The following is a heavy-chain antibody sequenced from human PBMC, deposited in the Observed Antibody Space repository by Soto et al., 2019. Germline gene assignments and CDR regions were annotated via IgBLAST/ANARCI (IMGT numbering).Heavy chain of an antibody. Sequence: NLSETLSLTCAVYGGSFSGYYWSWVRQRPGKGLEWIGEINHSGSTNYNPSLKSRVTISVDTSKNQFSLKLSSVTAADTAVYYCARGKWLRSSLDYWGQGTLVTVSS. CDR3: ARGKWLRSSLDY. D-gene: IGHD5-12*01. J-gene: IGHJ4*01. CDR2: INHSGST. CDR1: GGSFSGYY. V-gene: IGHV4-34*01.